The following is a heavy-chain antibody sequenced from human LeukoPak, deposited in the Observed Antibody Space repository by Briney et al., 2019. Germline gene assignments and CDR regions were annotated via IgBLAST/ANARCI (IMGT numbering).Heavy chain of an antibody. J-gene: IGHJ6*03. V-gene: IGHV4-59*01. D-gene: IGHD2-2*01. CDR2: IYYSGST. CDR1: GGSISSYY. CDR3: ARGDIVVVPAARERGYYYYYMDV. Sequence: SETLSLTCTVSGGSISSYYWSWIRQPPGKGLEWIAYIYYSGSTNYNPSLKSRVTISLDTSNNKFSLKLSSVTAADTAIYYCARGDIVVVPAARERGYYYYYMDVWGKGTTVTISS.